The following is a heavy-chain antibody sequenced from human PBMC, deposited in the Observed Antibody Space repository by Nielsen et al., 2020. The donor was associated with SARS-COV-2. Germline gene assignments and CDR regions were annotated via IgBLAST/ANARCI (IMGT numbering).Heavy chain of an antibody. CDR1: GFTFSSYW. V-gene: IGHV3-7*03. Sequence: GGSLRLSCAASGFTFSSYWMSWVRQAPGKGLEWVANIKQDGSEKYYVDSVKGRFTISRDNAKNSLYLQMNSLRAEDTAVYYCAREGQGGAIYFDYWGQGTLVTVSS. CDR2: IKQDGSEK. D-gene: IGHD3-16*01. J-gene: IGHJ4*02. CDR3: AREGQGGAIYFDY.